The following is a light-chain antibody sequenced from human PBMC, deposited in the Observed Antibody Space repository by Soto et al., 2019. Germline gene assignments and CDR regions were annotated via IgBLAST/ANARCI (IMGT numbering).Light chain of an antibody. J-gene: IGKJ1*01. CDR3: QQSAGT. Sequence: EVVMTQSPATLSVSPGERATFSCRASHSLSSNLAWYQHKRGQAPRLLIYNASTRASGIPARFGGGGLGTEFTLTVSSLQPEDSAVYYCQQSAGTFGEGTKVEIK. V-gene: IGKV3-15*01. CDR1: HSLSSN. CDR2: NAS.